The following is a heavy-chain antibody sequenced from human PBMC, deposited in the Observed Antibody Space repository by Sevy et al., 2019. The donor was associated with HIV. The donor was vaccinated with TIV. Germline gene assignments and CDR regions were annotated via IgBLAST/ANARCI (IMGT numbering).Heavy chain of an antibody. J-gene: IGHJ6*03. V-gene: IGHV1-69*06. CDR3: ARDREGYCSSTSCYDMDV. Sequence: ASVKVSCKASGGTFSSYAISWVRQAPGQGLEWMGGIIPIFGTANYAQKFQGRVTITAAKSTSTAYMELSSLRSEDTAVYYCARDREGYCSSTSCYDMDVWGKGTTVTVSS. CDR2: IIPIFGTA. D-gene: IGHD2-2*01. CDR1: GGTFSSYA.